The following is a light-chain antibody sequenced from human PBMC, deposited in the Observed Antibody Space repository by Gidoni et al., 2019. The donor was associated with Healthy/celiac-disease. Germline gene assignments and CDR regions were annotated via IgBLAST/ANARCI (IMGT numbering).Light chain of an antibody. CDR1: QSISSY. Sequence: DIQMTQSPSSLSASVVDRVTITCRASQSISSYLNWYQQKPGKAPKLLIYDAASLQSGVPSRFSGSGAGTDYTLTISSLQPEDFATYYCQQRYSTHALTFGGGTKVEIK. V-gene: IGKV1-39*01. CDR3: QQRYSTHALT. CDR2: DAA. J-gene: IGKJ4*01.